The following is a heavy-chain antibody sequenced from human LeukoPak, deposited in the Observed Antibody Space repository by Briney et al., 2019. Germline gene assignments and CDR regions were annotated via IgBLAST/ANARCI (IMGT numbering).Heavy chain of an antibody. CDR3: ARDSSDVLTGYYHF. CDR2: INPNSGRT. D-gene: IGHD3-9*01. J-gene: IGHJ4*02. Sequence: APVKVSCKTSGYSFNDYYLHWVRQAPGQGLEWMGWINPNSGRTDYAPKFQGRVTLTTDKSITTAYMELSSLISGDTALYYCARDSSDVLTGYYHFWGQGTLVTVSS. CDR1: GYSFNDYY. V-gene: IGHV1-2*02.